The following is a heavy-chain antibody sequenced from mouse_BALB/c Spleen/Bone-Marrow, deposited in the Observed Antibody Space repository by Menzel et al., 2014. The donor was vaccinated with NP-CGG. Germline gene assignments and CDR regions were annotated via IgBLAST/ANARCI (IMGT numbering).Heavy chain of an antibody. Sequence: DVQLVESGGGLVQPGGSLKLSCAASGFTFSSYGMSWVRQTPDKRLELVATINSNGGSTYYPDSVKGRFTISRDNAKNTLYLQMSSLKSEDTAMYYCARDYYGSSGYWGQGTTLTVSS. J-gene: IGHJ2*01. V-gene: IGHV5-6-3*01. CDR2: INSNGGST. D-gene: IGHD1-1*01. CDR3: ARDYYGSSGY. CDR1: GFTFSSYG.